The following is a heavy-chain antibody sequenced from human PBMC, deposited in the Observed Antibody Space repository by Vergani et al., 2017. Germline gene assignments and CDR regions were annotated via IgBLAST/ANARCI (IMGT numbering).Heavy chain of an antibody. CDR2: IRSDESRR. V-gene: IGHV3-30*02. CDR1: GFTFNSYG. J-gene: IGHJ4*02. D-gene: IGHD2-15*01. CDR3: AKEGGGYCSGVTCYPEY. Sequence: QVQLVESGGGVVQPGGSLRLSCAASGFTFNSYGMHWVRQAPGKGLEWVASIRSDESRRYYGDSMEGAVTISRDNSKNTLYLQMKSLRPEETAVYYCAKEGGGYCSGVTCYPEYWGQGTLVIVSS.